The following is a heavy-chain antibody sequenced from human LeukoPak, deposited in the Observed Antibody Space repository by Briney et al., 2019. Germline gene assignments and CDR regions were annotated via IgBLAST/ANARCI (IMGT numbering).Heavy chain of an antibody. CDR3: ARDRGMEQDV. V-gene: IGHV4-39*07. CDR1: GGSISSSSYY. Sequence: SETLSLTCTVSGGSISSSSYYWGWIRQPPGKGLEWIGSIYYSGSTYYNPSLKSRVTISVDTSKNQFSLKLSSVTAADTAVYYCARDRGMEQDVWGQGTTVTVSS. D-gene: IGHD1/OR15-1a*01. CDR2: IYYSGST. J-gene: IGHJ6*02.